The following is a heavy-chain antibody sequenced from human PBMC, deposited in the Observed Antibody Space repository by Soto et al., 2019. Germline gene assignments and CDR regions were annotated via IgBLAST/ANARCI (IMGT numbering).Heavy chain of an antibody. CDR3: ARRDRGGNGGKSFPF. J-gene: IGHJ4*02. CDR1: AASSGRSSYF. Sequence: KSSETLSLTCTVPAASSGRSSYFWGWIRQPPGKGLEWIGSLYYSGSAYYNPSLYSRVTISADTSKNLLSLKLRSVTAADTAVYYCARRDRGGNGGKSFPFWGQGTLVTVSS. D-gene: IGHD5-12*01. CDR2: LYYSGSA. V-gene: IGHV4-39*01.